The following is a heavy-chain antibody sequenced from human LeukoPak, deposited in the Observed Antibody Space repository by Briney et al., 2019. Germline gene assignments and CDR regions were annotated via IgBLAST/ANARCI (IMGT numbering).Heavy chain of an antibody. Sequence: ASVKVSCKASAGTYSSYAISWVRQAPGQGLEWMGRIIPIFGIANYAQKFQGRVTITADKSTSTAYMELSSLRSEDTAVYYCARDSGYYDSSGYYPDYWGQGTLVTVSS. CDR1: AGTYSSYA. CDR2: IIPIFGIA. CDR3: ARDSGYYDSSGYYPDY. J-gene: IGHJ4*02. V-gene: IGHV1-69*04. D-gene: IGHD3-22*01.